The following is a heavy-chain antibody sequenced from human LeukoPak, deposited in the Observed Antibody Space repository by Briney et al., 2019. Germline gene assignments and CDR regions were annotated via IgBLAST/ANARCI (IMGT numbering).Heavy chain of an antibody. D-gene: IGHD6-6*01. CDR1: GYTFTSYD. CDR3: ARVIAARTNWFDP. Sequence: ASVKVSCKASGYTFTSYDINWVRQATGQGLEWMGWMNPNSGNTGYAQKFQGRVTITRNTSIGTAYMELSSLRSEDTAVYYCARVIAARTNWFDPWGQGTLVTVSS. J-gene: IGHJ5*02. CDR2: MNPNSGNT. V-gene: IGHV1-8*03.